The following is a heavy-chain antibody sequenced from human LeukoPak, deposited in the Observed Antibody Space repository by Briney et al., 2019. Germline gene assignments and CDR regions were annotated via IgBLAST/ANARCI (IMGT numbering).Heavy chain of an antibody. CDR3: ARDPGWSSFEI. CDR2: INQDAGTT. Sequence: PGGSLRLSCVASGFSFTSYWMSWVRQAPGKGLEFVANINQDAGTTNYVDSVKGRFTISRDNAENSLYLQMSSLRAEDTALYYCARDPGWSSFEIWGQGIMVTVSS. V-gene: IGHV3-7*01. J-gene: IGHJ3*02. CDR1: GFSFTSYW. D-gene: IGHD2-15*01.